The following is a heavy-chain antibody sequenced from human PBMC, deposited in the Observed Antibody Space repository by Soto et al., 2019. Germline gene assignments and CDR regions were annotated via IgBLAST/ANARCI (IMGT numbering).Heavy chain of an antibody. J-gene: IGHJ4*02. D-gene: IGHD2-8*02. Sequence: SETLSLTYTVSGGSISSYYWSWIRQPPGTGLEWIGYINYSGSTNYNPSLKSRVTISVDTSKNQFSLKLTSVTAADTAVYYCARDKITGLFDYWGQGTLVTVSS. CDR2: INYSGST. CDR3: ARDKITGLFDY. CDR1: GGSISSYY. V-gene: IGHV4-59*12.